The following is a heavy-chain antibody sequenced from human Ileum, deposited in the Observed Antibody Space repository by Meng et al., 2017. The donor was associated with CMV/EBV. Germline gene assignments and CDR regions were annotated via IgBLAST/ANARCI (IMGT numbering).Heavy chain of an antibody. CDR3: ARPEGAYQLLYGAFDY. D-gene: IGHD2-2*02. CDR1: GFTFTNYA. Sequence: GGSLRLSCAASGFTFTNYAMSWVRQAPGKGLEWVSTISGSGNSTYYADSVKGRFTISRDNLNNTLYLQTNSLRVEDTAVYCCARPEGAYQLLYGAFDYWGQGTLVTVSS. J-gene: IGHJ4*02. CDR2: ISGSGNST. V-gene: IGHV3-23*01.